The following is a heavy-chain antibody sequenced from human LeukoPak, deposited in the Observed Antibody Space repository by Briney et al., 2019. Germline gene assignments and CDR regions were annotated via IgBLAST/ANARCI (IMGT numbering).Heavy chain of an antibody. Sequence: GGSVKVSCQASGYTLTRYGINWVRQAPGQGLEWMGWISANNSNTNYAQKLQGRVTMTTDTSTSTAYMELRSLRSDDTAVYYCARDLPIAAGNNWFDPWGQGTLVTVSS. CDR1: GYTLTRYG. V-gene: IGHV1-18*01. J-gene: IGHJ5*02. D-gene: IGHD6-13*01. CDR3: ARDLPIAAGNNWFDP. CDR2: ISANNSNT.